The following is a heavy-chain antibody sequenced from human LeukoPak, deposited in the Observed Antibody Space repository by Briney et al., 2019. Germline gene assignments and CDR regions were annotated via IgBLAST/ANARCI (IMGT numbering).Heavy chain of an antibody. CDR1: VFTFSSYS. CDR3: AREWQGGIAAAGTRIEGDY. Sequence: PGGSLRLSCAASVFTFSSYSMNWVRQAPGKGLEWVSSISSSSSYIYYADSVKGRFTISRDNAENSLFLQMNSLRVEDTAVYYCAREWQGGIAAAGTRIEGDYWGQGTLVAVSS. CDR2: ISSSSSYI. D-gene: IGHD6-13*01. J-gene: IGHJ4*02. V-gene: IGHV3-21*01.